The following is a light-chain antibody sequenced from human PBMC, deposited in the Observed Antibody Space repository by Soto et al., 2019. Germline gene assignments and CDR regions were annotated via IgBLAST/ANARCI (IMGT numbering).Light chain of an antibody. V-gene: IGKV3D-20*02. CDR1: QSVSSSF. J-gene: IGKJ5*01. Sequence: EIVLTQSPATLSLSPGARAPLSCRASQSVSSSFLAWYQQRPGQAPRLLIYAASNTAPGIPDRSSGSGSGTDFTLTIGSLEPEDFAVYYCQQRNNWQAFGQGTRLEIK. CDR3: QQRNNWQA. CDR2: AAS.